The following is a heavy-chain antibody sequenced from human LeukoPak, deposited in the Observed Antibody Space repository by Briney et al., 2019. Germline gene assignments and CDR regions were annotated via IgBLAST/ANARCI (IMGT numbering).Heavy chain of an antibody. CDR1: GGSISSYY. CDR3: ARDLRDGVVAATYWFDP. D-gene: IGHD2-15*01. J-gene: IGHJ5*02. CDR2: IYYSGST. Sequence: SETLSLTCTVSGGSISSYYWSWIRQPPGKGLEWIGYIYYSGSTNYNPSLKSRVTISVDTSKNQFSLRLTSVTAADTAIYYCARDLRDGVVAATYWFDPWGQGTLVTVSS. V-gene: IGHV4-59*12.